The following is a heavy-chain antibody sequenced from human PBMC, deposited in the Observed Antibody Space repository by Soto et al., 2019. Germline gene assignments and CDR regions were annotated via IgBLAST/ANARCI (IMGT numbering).Heavy chain of an antibody. CDR2: IDSDGSSS. CDR3: ASTTKGASWFDP. V-gene: IGHV3-74*01. D-gene: IGHD1-26*01. Sequence: EVQLVESGGGLVQPGGSLRLSCAASGFTLSSYWMHWVRQAPGKGLVWLSRIDSDGSSSTYADSVKGRFTISRDNAKNTLYLQMNSLRAEDTAVYYCASTTKGASWFDPWGQGTLVTVSS. J-gene: IGHJ5*02. CDR1: GFTLSSYW.